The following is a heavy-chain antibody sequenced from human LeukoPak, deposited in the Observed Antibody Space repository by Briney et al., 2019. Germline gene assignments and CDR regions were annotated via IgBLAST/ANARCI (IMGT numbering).Heavy chain of an antibody. CDR3: AREVLRHDY. J-gene: IGHJ4*02. V-gene: IGHV7-4-1*02. Sequence: ASVKVSCKASGYTLTQHSVNWVRQAPGQGLEWMGWIITDTGKPTYAQGFTGRFVFSLDTSVNTAYLQISSLKAEDTAVYYCAREVLRHDYWGPGTLVTVSS. CDR1: GYTLTQHS. CDR2: IITDTGKP. D-gene: IGHD3-10*01.